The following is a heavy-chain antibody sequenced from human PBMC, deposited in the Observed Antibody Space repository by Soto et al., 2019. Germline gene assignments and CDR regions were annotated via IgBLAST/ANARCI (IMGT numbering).Heavy chain of an antibody. V-gene: IGHV2-5*02. Sequence: QITLKESGPTLVKPTQTLTLTCTFSEFSLSINGLGVGWIRQPPGKALEWLALIYRDDDKRYSPSLMSRLTITKDTSKNQVVLTITNMHPMDTATYYCSGAYSGYDWGSFDYWGQGTLVTVSS. J-gene: IGHJ4*02. D-gene: IGHD5-12*01. CDR1: EFSLSINGLG. CDR2: IYRDDDK. CDR3: SGAYSGYDWGSFDY.